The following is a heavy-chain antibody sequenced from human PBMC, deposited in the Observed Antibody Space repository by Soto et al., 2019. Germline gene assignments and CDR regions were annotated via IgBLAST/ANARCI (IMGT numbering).Heavy chain of an antibody. J-gene: IGHJ4*02. CDR2: IWYDGSNK. V-gene: IGHV3-33*01. Sequence: PAGSLRLSCAASGFTFSSYGMHWVRQAPGKGLEWVAVIWYDGSNKYYADSVKGRFTISRDNSKNTLYLQMNSLRAEDTAVYYCARDDKDYYDSSGYSGYWGQGTLVTVSS. D-gene: IGHD3-22*01. CDR3: ARDDKDYYDSSGYSGY. CDR1: GFTFSSYG.